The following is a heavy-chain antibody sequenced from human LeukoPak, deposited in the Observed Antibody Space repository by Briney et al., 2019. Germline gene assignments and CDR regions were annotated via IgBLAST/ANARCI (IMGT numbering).Heavy chain of an antibody. CDR1: GFTVSSNY. J-gene: IGHJ5*02. Sequence: GGSLRLSCAASGFTVSSNYMSWVRQAPGKGLEWVSVIYSGGSTYYADSVKGRFTISRDNSKNTLYLQMNSLRAEDTAVYYCARVNLDYSSSWYGWFDPWGQGTLVTVSS. D-gene: IGHD6-13*01. CDR3: ARVNLDYSSSWYGWFDP. CDR2: IYSGGST. V-gene: IGHV3-53*01.